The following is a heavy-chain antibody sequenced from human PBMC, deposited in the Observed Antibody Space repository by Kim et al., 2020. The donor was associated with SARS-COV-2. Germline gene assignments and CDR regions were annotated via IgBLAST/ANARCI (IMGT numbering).Heavy chain of an antibody. CDR1: GGSFSGYY. J-gene: IGHJ4*02. D-gene: IGHD3-22*01. CDR2: INHSGST. Sequence: SETLSLTCAVYGGSFSGYYWSWIRQPPGKGLEWIGEINHSGSTNYNPSLKSRVTISVDTSKNQFSLKLSSVTAADTAVYYCARAGTPSSPGLLLRMPRAGRHDYWGQGALVTVSS. V-gene: IGHV4-34*01. CDR3: ARAGTPSSPGLLLRMPRAGRHDY.